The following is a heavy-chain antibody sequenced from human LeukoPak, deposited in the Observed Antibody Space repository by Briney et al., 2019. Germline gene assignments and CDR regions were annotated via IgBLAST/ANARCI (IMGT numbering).Heavy chain of an antibody. D-gene: IGHD2-2*01. Sequence: GGSLRLSCAASGFTFSHYWMTWVRQAPGKGLEWVANIKQDGSEQYYVDSVKGRFTISRDNAKNSLYLQMNSLRVEDAAVYYCARDRCSSTSCFYDYWGQGTLVTVSS. V-gene: IGHV3-7*01. J-gene: IGHJ4*02. CDR1: GFTFSHYW. CDR3: ARDRCSSTSCFYDY. CDR2: IKQDGSEQ.